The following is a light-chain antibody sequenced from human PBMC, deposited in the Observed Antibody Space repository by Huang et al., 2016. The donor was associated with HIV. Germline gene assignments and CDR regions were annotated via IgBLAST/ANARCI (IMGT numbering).Light chain of an antibody. V-gene: IGKV1-39*01. J-gene: IGKJ1*01. CDR1: QSITTS. CDR3: QQSYRTPDT. CDR2: DAS. Sequence: DIQMTQSPSSLSASVGDRVTITCRASQSITTSLNWYQQRPGKAPKLLIYDASTLQIGVPSRFSGSGSGTEFTLTISSLQPEDFATYHCQQSYRTPDTFGQGTKVEIK.